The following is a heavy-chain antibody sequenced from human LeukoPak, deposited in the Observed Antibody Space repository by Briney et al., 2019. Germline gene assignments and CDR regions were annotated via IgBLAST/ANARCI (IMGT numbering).Heavy chain of an antibody. CDR1: GFTFSIYT. CDR3: ARDRAGHQVGSH. Sequence: GGSLRLSCAASGFTFSIYTMNWVRQAPGKGLEWVSSISSTSSYIYYADSVEGRFTISRDNARNSLYLQMNSLKPEDTALYYCARDRAGHQVGSHWGQGTLAIVSS. D-gene: IGHD1-26*01. J-gene: IGHJ4*02. V-gene: IGHV3-21*01. CDR2: ISSTSSYI.